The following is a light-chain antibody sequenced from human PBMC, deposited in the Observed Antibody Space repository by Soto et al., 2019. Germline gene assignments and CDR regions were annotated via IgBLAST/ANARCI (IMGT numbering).Light chain of an antibody. CDR3: QQYETYPLT. V-gene: IGKV1-5*03. CDR2: KAS. J-gene: IGKJ4*01. CDR1: QSISSW. Sequence: DIQLTQSPSTLSASVGDRVTITCRASQSISSWLAWYQQKPGKAPKLLVYKASSLESGVPSRFSRSGSGTEFTLTISTLQPDDFATYYCQQYETYPLTFGGGTKVEI.